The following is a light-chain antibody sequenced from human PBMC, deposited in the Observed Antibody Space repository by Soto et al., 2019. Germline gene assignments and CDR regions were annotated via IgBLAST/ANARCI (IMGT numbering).Light chain of an antibody. CDR1: QSVSSN. J-gene: IGKJ1*01. CDR3: QQYGSSPPWT. CDR2: GAS. Sequence: IVMTQSPSTLPETKKERATLSCRASQSVSSNLAWYQQKPGQAPRLLIYGASSRATGIPARFSGSGAGTDFTLTISRLEPADFSVYYCQQYGSSPPWTCGQGTKV. V-gene: IGKV3-20*01.